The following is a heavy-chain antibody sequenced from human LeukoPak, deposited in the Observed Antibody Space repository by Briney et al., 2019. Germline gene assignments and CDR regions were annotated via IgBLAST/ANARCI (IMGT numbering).Heavy chain of an antibody. CDR1: GFTFSSYW. CDR3: ARDDWGSGIPLLY. J-gene: IGHJ4*02. D-gene: IGHD7-27*01. Sequence: GGSLRLSCAASGFTFSSYWMTWVRQAPGKGLEWVANIKQDGTEKNYVDSVKGRFTISRDNAKNSLYLQMNSLRAEDTAVYYCARDDWGSGIPLLYWGQGTLVTVSS. V-gene: IGHV3-7*01. CDR2: IKQDGTEK.